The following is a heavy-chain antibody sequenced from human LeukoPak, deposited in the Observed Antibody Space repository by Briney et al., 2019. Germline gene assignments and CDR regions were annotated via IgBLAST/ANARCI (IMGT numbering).Heavy chain of an antibody. Sequence: GGSLRLSCAASGFTFDDYTMHWVRQAPGKGLEWVSLISWDGGSTYYADSVKGRFTISRDNSKNSLYLQMNSLRTEDTALYYCAKSRTAVTTGYLDYWGQGTLVTVSS. CDR1: GFTFDDYT. CDR3: AKSRTAVTTGYLDY. CDR2: ISWDGGST. J-gene: IGHJ4*02. V-gene: IGHV3-43*01. D-gene: IGHD4-17*01.